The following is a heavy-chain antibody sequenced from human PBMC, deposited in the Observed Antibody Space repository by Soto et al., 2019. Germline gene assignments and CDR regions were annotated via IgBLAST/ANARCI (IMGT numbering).Heavy chain of an antibody. J-gene: IGHJ4*02. D-gene: IGHD2-15*01. V-gene: IGHV4-4*02. Sequence: PLEPLSLTCAVSGGSISSINWWSWVRQPPGKGLEWIGEIYHSGSTNYNPSLKSRVTISVDKSKNQFSLKLSSVTAADTAVYYCARGYRYCSGGSCYFNWGQGTLVTVSS. CDR2: IYHSGST. CDR3: ARGYRYCSGGSCYFN. CDR1: GGSISSINW.